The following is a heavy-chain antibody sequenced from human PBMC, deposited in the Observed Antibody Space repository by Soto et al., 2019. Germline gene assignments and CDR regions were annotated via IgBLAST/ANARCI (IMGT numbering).Heavy chain of an antibody. D-gene: IGHD2-2*02. CDR1: GFTFSSYE. V-gene: IGHV3-48*03. J-gene: IGHJ2*01. Sequence: EVQLVESGGGLVQPGGSLRLSRAASGFTFSSYEMNWVRQAPGKGLEWVSYISSSGSTIYYADSVKGRFTISRDNAKNSLYLQMNSLRAEDTAVYYYARVAIVVVPAAIPWYFDLWGRGTLVTVSS. CDR2: ISSSGSTI. CDR3: ARVAIVVVPAAIPWYFDL.